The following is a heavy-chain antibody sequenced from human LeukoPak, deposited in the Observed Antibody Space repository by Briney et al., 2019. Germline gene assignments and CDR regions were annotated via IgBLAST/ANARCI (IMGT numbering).Heavy chain of an antibody. CDR3: ARDGGGSYFIPNYYYYGMDV. CDR2: XXXXGSNK. V-gene: IGHV3-30-3*01. CDR1: GFTFSXXX. D-gene: IGHD1-26*01. Sequence: GGSLRLSCXASGFTFSXXXXXXVRQAPGKGXXXXXXXXXXGSNKYYADSVKGRXXXSRDNSKNTLYLQMNSLRAEDTAVYYCARDGGGSYFIPNYYYYGMDVWGQGTTVTVSS. J-gene: IGHJ6*02.